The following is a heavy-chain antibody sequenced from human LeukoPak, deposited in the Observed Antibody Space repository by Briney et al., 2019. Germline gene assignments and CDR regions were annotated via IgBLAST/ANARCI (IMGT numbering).Heavy chain of an antibody. CDR1: GGSFSGYF. CDR2: IKHSGST. D-gene: IGHD2-15*01. V-gene: IGHV4-34*01. J-gene: IGHJ5*01. CDR3: ARVWIYCTGGSCYSSWFDS. Sequence: SETLSLTCAVYGGSFSGYFWSWIRQPPGKGLEWIGEIKHSGSTNYNPSLKSRVTVSADTSKHQFSLKLSSVTAADTAVYYCARVWIYCTGGSCYSSWFDSWGRGTLVTVSS.